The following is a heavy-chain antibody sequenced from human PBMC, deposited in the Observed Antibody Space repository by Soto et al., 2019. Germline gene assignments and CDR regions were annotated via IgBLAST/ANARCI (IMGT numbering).Heavy chain of an antibody. CDR2: INYSGST. J-gene: IGHJ6*03. CDR3: ARPVNYYYYYMDV. Sequence: QLQLQESGPGLVKPSETLSLTCTVSGGSISSSTSYWGWIRQPPGKGLEWIGSINYSGSTYYSPPLKTRATISADTSNNQLSLKLSTVTAADTTVYYCARPVNYYYYYMDVWGKGTMVTVSS. CDR1: GGSISSSTSY. V-gene: IGHV4-39*01.